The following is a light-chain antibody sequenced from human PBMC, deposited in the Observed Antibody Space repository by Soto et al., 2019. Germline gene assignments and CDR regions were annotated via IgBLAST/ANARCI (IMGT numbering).Light chain of an antibody. CDR3: CSSAGTCTFGGHV. CDR2: EGT. Sequence: QSALTQAASVSGSPGQSITICCTGTSSDVGSYHLVSWFQQHPGKAPKLIIYEGTKRPSGVSNRFSGSKSGNTASLTISGLQAEDEAAYYCCSSAGTCTFGGHVFGVGTKLTVL. J-gene: IGLJ1*01. V-gene: IGLV2-23*03. CDR1: SSDVGSYHL.